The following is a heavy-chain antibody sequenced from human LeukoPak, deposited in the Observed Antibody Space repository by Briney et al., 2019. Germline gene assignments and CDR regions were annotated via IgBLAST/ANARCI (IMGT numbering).Heavy chain of an antibody. CDR1: GFSFSSYG. Sequence: PGGSLRPSCAASGFSFSSYGMHWVRQAPGKGLEWVAVISYDGSNKYYADSVKGRFTISRDNSKNTLYLQMNSLRAEDTAVYYCASFYYYDSSGYPLSHDAFDIWGQGTMVTVSS. D-gene: IGHD3-22*01. V-gene: IGHV3-30*03. J-gene: IGHJ3*02. CDR3: ASFYYYDSSGYPLSHDAFDI. CDR2: ISYDGSNK.